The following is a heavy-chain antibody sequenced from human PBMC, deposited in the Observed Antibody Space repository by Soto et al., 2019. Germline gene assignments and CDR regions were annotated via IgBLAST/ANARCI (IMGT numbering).Heavy chain of an antibody. D-gene: IGHD6-19*01. V-gene: IGHV3-23*01. CDR3: AKVWTSGPDMDV. CDR1: GFTFSNYA. J-gene: IGHJ6*02. CDR2: ITGSGGST. Sequence: GVLRLSCAASGFTFSNYAMSWVRQAPGKGLEWVSAITGSGGSTYYADSVKGRFTISRDNSKNTLYLQMNSLRVEDTAVYHCAKVWTSGPDMDVWGQGTTVTVSS.